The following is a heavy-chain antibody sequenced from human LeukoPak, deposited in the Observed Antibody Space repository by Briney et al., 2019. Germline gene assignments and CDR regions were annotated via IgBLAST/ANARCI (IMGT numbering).Heavy chain of an antibody. J-gene: IGHJ6*02. CDR3: ASATRSFYGLDV. Sequence: PSETLSLTCSVPGGSLSLYYWSWVRQPAGKGLEWIGRVYTSGSSNYNPSLESRVTMSLDTSTHQFSLKLTSVTAADTAVYCCASATRSFYGLDVWGQGATVTVSS. D-gene: IGHD3-10*01. CDR2: VYTSGSS. V-gene: IGHV4-4*07. CDR1: GGSLSLYY.